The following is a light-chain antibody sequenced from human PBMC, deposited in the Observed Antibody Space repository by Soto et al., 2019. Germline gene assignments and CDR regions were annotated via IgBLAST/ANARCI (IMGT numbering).Light chain of an antibody. V-gene: IGKV1-12*01. CDR3: QQANSFPLT. J-gene: IGKJ4*01. CDR2: TGS. CDR1: QGFSNW. Sequence: IQMTQSPFSVSASVGDRVGITVRPSQGFSNWLAGYQQKPGRAPKLLLYTGSSLQSGVPSRFSGTGSGTDFTLTISSLQPEDVATYYCQQANSFPLTFGGGTKVEIK.